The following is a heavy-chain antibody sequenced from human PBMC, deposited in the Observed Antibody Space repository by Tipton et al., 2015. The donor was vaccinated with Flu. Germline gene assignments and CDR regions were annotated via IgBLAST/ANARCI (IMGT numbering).Heavy chain of an antibody. Sequence: GSLRLSCAASGFTLSTYWMSWVRQAPGKGLEWVANINEDGSVKYFVDSVKGRFTISRDNAKNSVYLQMNDLRAEDTAVYYCARQIGGGDCYWGQGTLVTVSS. V-gene: IGHV3-7*03. CDR3: ARQIGGGDCY. D-gene: IGHD2-21*01. CDR2: INEDGSVK. CDR1: GFTLSTYW. J-gene: IGHJ4*02.